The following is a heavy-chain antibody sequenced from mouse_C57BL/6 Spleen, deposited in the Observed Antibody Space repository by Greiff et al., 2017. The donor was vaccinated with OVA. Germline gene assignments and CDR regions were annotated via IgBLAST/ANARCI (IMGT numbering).Heavy chain of an antibody. V-gene: IGHV1-26*01. CDR2: INPNNGGT. CDR1: GYTFTDYY. D-gene: IGHD2-12*01. J-gene: IGHJ2*01. Sequence: EVQLQQSGPELVKPGASVKISCKASGYTFTDYYMNWVKQSHGKSLEWIGDINPNNGGTSYNQKFKGKATLTVDKSSSTAYMELRSLTSEDSAVYYCARTRTTWFDYWGQGTTLTVSS. CDR3: ARTRTTWFDY.